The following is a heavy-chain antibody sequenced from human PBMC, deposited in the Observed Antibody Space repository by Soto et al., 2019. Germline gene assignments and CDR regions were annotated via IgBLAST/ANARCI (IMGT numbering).Heavy chain of an antibody. CDR3: ARQGFGELHGLVDV. CDR1: GGPMNNYY. J-gene: IGHJ6*02. CDR2: MGYNGFT. V-gene: IGHV4-59*08. D-gene: IGHD3-10*01. Sequence: QVQLQESGPGLVKPSETLSLTCTISGGPMNNYYCSWFRQPRGQGLEWIGYMGYNGFTRYNPSLRSWVALSLDPTKNQLSLNLSSVTAADPALYSCARQGFGELHGLVDVWGQGITVTVSS.